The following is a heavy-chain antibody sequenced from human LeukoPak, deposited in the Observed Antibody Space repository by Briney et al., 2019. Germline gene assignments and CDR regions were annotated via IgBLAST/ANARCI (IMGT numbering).Heavy chain of an antibody. CDR1: GFTVSSNY. J-gene: IGHJ4*02. V-gene: IGHV3-66*01. Sequence: GGSLGLSCAASGFTVSSNYMSWVRQAPGKGLEWVSSIYIGGSTYYADSVKGRFTISRDNPNNTLYLQMHSLRAEDTAVYYCAREISRFGIWGQGTLVTVSS. CDR2: IYIGGST. D-gene: IGHD3-16*01. CDR3: AREISRFGI.